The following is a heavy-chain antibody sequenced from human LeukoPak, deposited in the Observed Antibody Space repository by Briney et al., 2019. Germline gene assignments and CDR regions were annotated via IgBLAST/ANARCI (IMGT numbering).Heavy chain of an antibody. CDR2: IYYSGST. J-gene: IGHJ4*02. CDR3: ARVPAAQYYFDY. Sequence: SETLSLTCTVSGGSISGGGYYWSWIRQHPGKGLEWIGYIYYSGSTYYNPSLKSRVTISVDTSKNQFSLKLSSVTAADTAVYYCARVPAAQYYFDYWGQGTLVTVSS. CDR1: GGSISGGGYY. V-gene: IGHV4-31*03. D-gene: IGHD2-2*01.